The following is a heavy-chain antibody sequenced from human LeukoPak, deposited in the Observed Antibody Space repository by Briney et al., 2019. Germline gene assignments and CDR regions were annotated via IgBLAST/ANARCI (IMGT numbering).Heavy chain of an antibody. CDR1: GVPIRSYY. CDR2: IYYSGSA. D-gene: IGHD3-22*01. Sequence: SETLSLTCTISGVPIRSYYWGWIRQPPGKGLEWIGYIYYSGSAYYSPSLKSRVTISADTSKNQFSLKLSSVTAADTALYYCARRDSSGTRYFDSWGQGTLVTVSS. V-gene: IGHV4-59*08. J-gene: IGHJ4*02. CDR3: ARRDSSGTRYFDS.